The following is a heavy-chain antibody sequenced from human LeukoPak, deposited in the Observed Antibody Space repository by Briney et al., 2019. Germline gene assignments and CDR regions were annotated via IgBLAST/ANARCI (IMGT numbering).Heavy chain of an antibody. J-gene: IGHJ1*01. Sequence: ASVKVSCKASGYTFTGYYMHWVRQAPGQGLEWMGWINPNSGGTNYAQKSQGRVTMTRDTSISTAYMELSRLRSDDTAVYYCAREDLYYYDSSGSEYFQHWGQGTLVTVSS. V-gene: IGHV1-2*02. CDR1: GYTFTGYY. D-gene: IGHD3-22*01. CDR2: INPNSGGT. CDR3: AREDLYYYDSSGSEYFQH.